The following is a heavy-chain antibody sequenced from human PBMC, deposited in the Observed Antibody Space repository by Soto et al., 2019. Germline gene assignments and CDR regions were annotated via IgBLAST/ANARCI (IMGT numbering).Heavy chain of an antibody. D-gene: IGHD2-15*01. V-gene: IGHV3-13*01. J-gene: IGHJ3*02. CDR3: ARDREGGAFDI. Sequence: QSGGSLRLSCAASGFSLSNYDMHWVRQATGKGLEWVSGIGIVGDTYYPGSVKGRFTISRENAKNSLYLQMNSLTVGDTAVYFCARDREGGAFDIWGQGTMVAV. CDR1: GFSLSNYD. CDR2: IGIVGDT.